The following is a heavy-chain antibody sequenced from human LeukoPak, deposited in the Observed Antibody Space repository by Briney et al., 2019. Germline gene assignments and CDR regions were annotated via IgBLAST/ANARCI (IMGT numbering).Heavy chain of an antibody. CDR1: GGTFSSYA. D-gene: IGHD6-13*01. V-gene: IGHV1-69*13. J-gene: IGHJ6*02. Sequence: SVKVSCKASGGTFSSYAISWVRQAPGQGLEWMGGIIPIFGTANYAQKFQGRVTITADESTSTAYMELSSLRSEDTAVYYCASKSGIAAEENYYYGMDVWGQGTTVTVSS. CDR2: IIPIFGTA. CDR3: ASKSGIAAEENYYYGMDV.